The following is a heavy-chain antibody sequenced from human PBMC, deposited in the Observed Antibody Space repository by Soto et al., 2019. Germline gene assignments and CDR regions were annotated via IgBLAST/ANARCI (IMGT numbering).Heavy chain of an antibody. J-gene: IGHJ4*02. V-gene: IGHV3-30*18. CDR1: GFTFSSYG. CDR3: AKDDCSGGSCYLSTGFDY. CDR2: ISYDGSNK. D-gene: IGHD2-15*01. Sequence: GGSLRLSCAASGFTFSSYGMHWVRPAPGKGLEWVAVISYDGSNKYYADSVKGRFTISRDNSKNTLYLQMNSLRAEDTAAYYCAKDDCSGGSCYLSTGFDYWGQGTLVTVSS.